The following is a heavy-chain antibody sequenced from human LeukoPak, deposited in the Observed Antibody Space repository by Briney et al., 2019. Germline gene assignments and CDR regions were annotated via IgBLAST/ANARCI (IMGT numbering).Heavy chain of an antibody. J-gene: IGHJ3*02. CDR2: IYPGDSNT. Sequence: GESLKISCKDSAYSFTTYWIGWVRQMPGKGLEWMGIIYPGDSNTRYSPSFQGQVTISADKSINTAYLQWSSLKASDTAMYYCARLIGREWAFDIWGQGTMVTVSS. D-gene: IGHD3-16*01. CDR1: AYSFTTYW. CDR3: ARLIGREWAFDI. V-gene: IGHV5-51*01.